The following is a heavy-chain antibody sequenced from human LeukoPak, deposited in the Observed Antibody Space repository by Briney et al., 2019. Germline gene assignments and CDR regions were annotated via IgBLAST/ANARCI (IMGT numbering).Heavy chain of an antibody. CDR1: GFTFGSYA. Sequence: GGSLRLSCAASGFTFGSYAMHWVRQAPGKGLEWVAVISYDGSNKYYADSVKGRFTISRDNSKNTLYLQMNSLRAEDTAVYYCARDRFDILTGYYYYYYYGMDVWGQGTTVTVSS. CDR2: ISYDGSNK. J-gene: IGHJ6*02. V-gene: IGHV3-30-3*01. CDR3: ARDRFDILTGYYYYYYYGMDV. D-gene: IGHD3-9*01.